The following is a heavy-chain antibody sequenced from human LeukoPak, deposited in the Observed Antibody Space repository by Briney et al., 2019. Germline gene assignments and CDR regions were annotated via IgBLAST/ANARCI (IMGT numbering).Heavy chain of an antibody. D-gene: IGHD1-26*01. V-gene: IGHV3-7*01. J-gene: IGHJ4*02. CDR2: IKKDGSEK. CDR3: ARGSILVGATKFYFDY. Sequence: GGSLRLSCAASGFTFSSYWMNWVRQAPGKGLEWVANIKKDGSEKYYVDSVKGRFTISRDNAKNSLYLQMNSLRAEDTAVYYCARGSILVGATKFYFDYWGQGTLVTVSS. CDR1: GFTFSSYW.